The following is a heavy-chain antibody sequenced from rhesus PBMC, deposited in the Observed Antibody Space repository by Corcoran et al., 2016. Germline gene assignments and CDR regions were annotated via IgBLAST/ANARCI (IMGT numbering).Heavy chain of an antibody. Sequence: DVQLVESGGGLVKPGGSLRLSCVASGFTFSSYEMHWVRQAPGKGLEWVSVISESGGTIYYADSVKGYLTFSRDNAKNVLFLQINSLSPADTAVYYCTSTAIPPIIDSWGQGVLVTVSS. V-gene: IGHV3-100*02. D-gene: IGHD4-29*01. CDR2: ISESGGTI. J-gene: IGHJ4*01. CDR1: GFTFSSYE. CDR3: TSTAIPPIIDS.